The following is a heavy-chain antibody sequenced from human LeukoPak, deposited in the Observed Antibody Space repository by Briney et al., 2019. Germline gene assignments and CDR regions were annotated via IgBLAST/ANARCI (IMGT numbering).Heavy chain of an antibody. CDR1: GGSINSIYW. D-gene: IGHD3-3*01. CDR2: IQHSGNI. V-gene: IGHV4-4*02. Sequence: SETLSLTCAASGGSINSIYWWSWVRQPPGKGLEWIGEIQHSGNINYNLSLKSRVTISVDKSKNQFSLTVTSVTAADTAIYYCARNYESGYSIGPWGQGTLVTVSS. J-gene: IGHJ5*02. CDR3: ARNYESGYSIGP.